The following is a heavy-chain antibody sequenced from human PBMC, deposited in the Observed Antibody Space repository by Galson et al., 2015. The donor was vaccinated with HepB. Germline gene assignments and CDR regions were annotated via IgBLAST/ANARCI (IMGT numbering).Heavy chain of an antibody. CDR1: GYTFTTYW. Sequence: QSGAEVKKPGESLKISCKGSGYTFTTYWIGWVRQMSGKGPEWMRIIYPGDSDTRYSPSFQGQVTISADKSISTAYLQWSSLKASDTAMYYCARRVALGYCASTSCYEFDHWGQGTLVTVSS. V-gene: IGHV5-51*03. J-gene: IGHJ4*02. D-gene: IGHD2-2*01. CDR3: ARRVALGYCASTSCYEFDH. CDR2: IYPGDSDT.